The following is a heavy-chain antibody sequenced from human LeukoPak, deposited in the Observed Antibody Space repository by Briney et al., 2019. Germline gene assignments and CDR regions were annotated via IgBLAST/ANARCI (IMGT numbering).Heavy chain of an antibody. Sequence: GGSLRLSCAASGFTFSSYWMHWVRQAPGKGLVWASRIKSDGSGTTYADSVKGRFTISRDNAKNTLYLQMNSLRAEDTAVYYCAGDQGGGDSYFDYWGQGTLVTVSS. J-gene: IGHJ4*02. CDR2: IKSDGSGT. CDR1: GFTFSSYW. V-gene: IGHV3-74*01. CDR3: AGDQGGGDSYFDY. D-gene: IGHD2-21*02.